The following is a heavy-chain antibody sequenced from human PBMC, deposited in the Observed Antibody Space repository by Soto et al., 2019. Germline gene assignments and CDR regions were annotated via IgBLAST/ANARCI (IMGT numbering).Heavy chain of an antibody. J-gene: IGHJ6*02. Sequence: ASVKVSCKASGGTFSSYAISWVRQAPGQGLEWMGGIIPIFGTANYAQKFQGRVTITADKSTSTAYMELSSLRSEDTAVYYCARDYVDTAMPDYYYYGMDVWGQGTTVTVSS. V-gene: IGHV1-69*06. CDR3: ARDYVDTAMPDYYYYGMDV. D-gene: IGHD5-18*01. CDR1: GGTFSSYA. CDR2: IIPIFGTA.